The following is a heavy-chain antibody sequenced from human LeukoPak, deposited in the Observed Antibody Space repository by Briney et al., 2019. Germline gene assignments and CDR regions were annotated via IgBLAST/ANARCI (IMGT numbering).Heavy chain of an antibody. CDR3: ARHMPRGGDSYYYGMDV. J-gene: IGHJ6*02. CDR1: GGSISSYY. V-gene: IGHV4-59*08. CDR2: IYYSGST. D-gene: IGHD2-2*01. Sequence: PSETLSLTCTVTGGSISSYYWSWIRQPPGKGLEWIGYIYYSGSTNYNPSLKSRVTISVDTSKNQFSLKLSSVTAADTAVYYCARHMPRGGDSYYYGMDVWGQGTTVTVSS.